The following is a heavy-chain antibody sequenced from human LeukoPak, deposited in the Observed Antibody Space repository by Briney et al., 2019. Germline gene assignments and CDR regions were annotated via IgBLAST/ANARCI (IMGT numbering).Heavy chain of an antibody. CDR3: ARASGYSYGSDAFDI. J-gene: IGHJ3*02. D-gene: IGHD5-18*01. CDR2: IKQDGSEK. CDR1: GFTFSSYW. V-gene: IGHV3-7*01. Sequence: GGSLRLSCAASGFTFSSYWMSWARQAPGKGLEWVANIKQDGSEKYYVDFVKGRFTISRDNAKNSLYLQMNSLRAEDTAVYYCARASGYSYGSDAFDIWGQGTMVTVSS.